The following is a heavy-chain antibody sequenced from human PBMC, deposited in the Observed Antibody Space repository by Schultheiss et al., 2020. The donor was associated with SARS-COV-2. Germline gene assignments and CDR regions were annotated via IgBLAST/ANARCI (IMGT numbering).Heavy chain of an antibody. V-gene: IGHV4-34*01. Sequence: SETLSLTCAVYGGSFSGYFWSWIRQPPGKGLEWIGEINHSGSTNYNPSLKSRVIMSIDTSKNQFSLKLSSVTAADTAVYYCAREERRGSGSYYFRVENNAFDIWGQGTMVTVSS. CDR2: INHSGST. D-gene: IGHD3-10*01. CDR1: GGSFSGYF. CDR3: AREERRGSGSYYFRVENNAFDI. J-gene: IGHJ3*02.